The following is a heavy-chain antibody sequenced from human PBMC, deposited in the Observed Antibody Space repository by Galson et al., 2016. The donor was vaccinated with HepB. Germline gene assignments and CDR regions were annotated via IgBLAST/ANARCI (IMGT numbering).Heavy chain of an antibody. D-gene: IGHD4-17*01. V-gene: IGHV1-24*01. J-gene: IGHJ4*02. CDR3: AREWVPTVKRTVAFDF. CDR2: FDPEDGET. CDR1: GYTLTELS. Sequence: SVKVSCKVSGYTLTELSMHWVRQSPGKGLEWMGGFDPEDGETIYAQKFQGRVTMTGDTSTSTVYMDLSSLRSEDTAVYYCAREWVPTVKRTVAFDFWGQGTLVTVSS.